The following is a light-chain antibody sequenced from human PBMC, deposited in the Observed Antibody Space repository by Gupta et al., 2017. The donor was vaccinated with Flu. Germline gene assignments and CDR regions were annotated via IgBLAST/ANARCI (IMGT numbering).Light chain of an antibody. J-gene: IGLJ1*01. V-gene: IGLV1-51*02. CDR1: SSNIGNNY. CDR3: GTWDSSLSAGV. Sequence: QSVLTQPPSVSAAPGQKVTISCSGSSSNIGNNYGAWYQQLPGTAPKLLIYENNKRPSGIPDRFSGSKSGTSATLGITGLQTGDEADYYCGTWDSSLSAGVFGTGTKVTVL. CDR2: ENN.